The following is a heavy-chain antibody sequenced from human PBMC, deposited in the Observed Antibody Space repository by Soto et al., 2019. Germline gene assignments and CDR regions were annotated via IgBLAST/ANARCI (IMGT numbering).Heavy chain of an antibody. CDR3: STDIGIYGLDI. CDR2: IKSKTDGGTA. V-gene: IGHV3-15*01. CDR1: RFSFTNAC. J-gene: IGHJ6*02. D-gene: IGHD1-26*01. Sequence: EVQLVESGGGFVQPGGSLRLSCVASRFSFTNACMSWVRQAPGKGPEWVGRIKSKTDGGTADYAAPVKGRFTISRDDSQNTLYLHMDSLKTEDPALYHCSTDIGIYGLDIWGQGTTVTVSS.